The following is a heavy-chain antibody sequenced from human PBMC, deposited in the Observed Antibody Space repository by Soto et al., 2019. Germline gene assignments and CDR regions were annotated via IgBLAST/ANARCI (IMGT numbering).Heavy chain of an antibody. CDR2: ISGSGGST. CDR1: GFTFSSYA. J-gene: IGHJ4*02. D-gene: IGHD2-15*01. V-gene: IGHV3-23*01. CDR3: AKGGLGCSGGSCYRDY. Sequence: EVQLLESGGGLVQPGGSLRLSCAASGFTFSSYAMSWVRQAPGKGLEWVSAISGSGGSTYYADSVKGRFTISRDNSKNTLYLQMNSLRAEDTAVCYCAKGGLGCSGGSCYRDYWGQGTLVTVSS.